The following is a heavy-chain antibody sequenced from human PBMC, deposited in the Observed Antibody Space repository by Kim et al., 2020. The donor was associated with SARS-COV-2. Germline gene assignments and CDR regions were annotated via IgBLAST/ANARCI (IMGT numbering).Heavy chain of an antibody. CDR3: MRDEDGSGSVN. Sequence: SETLSLTCTVSGDSVSSSTSYWSWIRQAPGEGLEWIAYIVGSGRTKYNPSLMSRLSISQDTSKNQFFLNFDAVTAADTAIYYCMRDEDGSGSVNWGQGT. J-gene: IGHJ4*02. CDR1: GDSVSSSTSY. V-gene: IGHV4-61*01. D-gene: IGHD6-19*01. CDR2: IVGSGRT.